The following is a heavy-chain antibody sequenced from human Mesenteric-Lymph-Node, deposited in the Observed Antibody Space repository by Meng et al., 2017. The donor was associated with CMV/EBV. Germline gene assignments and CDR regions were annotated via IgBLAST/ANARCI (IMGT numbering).Heavy chain of an antibody. D-gene: IGHD3-10*01. Sequence: GGSLRLSCAASGFTFSSYGMHWVRQAPGKGLEWVAVISYDGSNKYYADSVKGRFTISRDNSKNTLYLQMNSLRAEDTAVYYCAKDRFGYFDYWGQGTLVTVSS. V-gene: IGHV3-30*12. CDR1: GFTFSSYG. J-gene: IGHJ4*02. CDR2: ISYDGSNK. CDR3: AKDRFGYFDY.